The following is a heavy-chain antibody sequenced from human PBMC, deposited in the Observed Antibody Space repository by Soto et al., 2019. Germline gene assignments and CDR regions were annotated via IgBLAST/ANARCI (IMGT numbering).Heavy chain of an antibody. D-gene: IGHD5-12*01. V-gene: IGHV4-34*02. Sequence: QPGGARLLKPSGNLSLNCAVNGGSFSDYNWKWNRQSPGKRLEWIGEVNHNGGTIYNPSLKSRVTISIDTSKNEFSLKLSSVTAADTAVYYCTRGVATIRDWGQGSLVTVSS. CDR1: GGSFSDYN. CDR2: VNHNGGT. CDR3: TRGVATIRD. J-gene: IGHJ4*02.